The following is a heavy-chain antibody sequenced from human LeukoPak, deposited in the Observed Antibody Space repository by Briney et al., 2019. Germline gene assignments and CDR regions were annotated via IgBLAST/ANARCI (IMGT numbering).Heavy chain of an antibody. D-gene: IGHD6-13*01. CDR3: AKGAASTLGFDP. Sequence: PGGSLRLSCAASGFTFSSYASTWVRQAPGKGLEWVSSLSGNGFVTYHADSVEGRFTISRDNSRNTLYLQMNSLRAEDTAIYYCAKGAASTLGFDPWGQGPVITVSS. CDR2: LSGNGFVT. CDR1: GFTFSSYA. J-gene: IGHJ5*02. V-gene: IGHV3-23*01.